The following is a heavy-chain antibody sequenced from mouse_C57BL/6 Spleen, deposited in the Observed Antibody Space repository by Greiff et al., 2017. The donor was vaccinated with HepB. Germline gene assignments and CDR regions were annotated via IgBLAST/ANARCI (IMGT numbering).Heavy chain of an antibody. CDR3: ARKDGSYYAMDY. Sequence: VKLMESGAELVKPGASVKISCKASGYAFSSYWMNWVKQRPGKGLEWIGQIYPGDGDTNYNGKFKGKATLTADKSSSTAYMQLSSLTSEDSAVYFCARKDGSYYAMDYWGQGTSVTVSS. J-gene: IGHJ4*01. V-gene: IGHV1-80*01. CDR2: IYPGDGDT. D-gene: IGHD1-1*02. CDR1: GYAFSSYW.